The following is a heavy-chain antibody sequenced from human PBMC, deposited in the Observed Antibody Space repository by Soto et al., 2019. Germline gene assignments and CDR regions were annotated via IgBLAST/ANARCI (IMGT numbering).Heavy chain of an antibody. CDR1: GGSISSSSYN. D-gene: IGHD6-19*01. Sequence: SETLSLTCTVSGGSISSSSYNWGWIRQPPGKGLEWIGTIYYSGSTCYNSSVKSRVTISVDTSKNQFSLKLSSVTAADTAVYYCARPIALAGNFAFDIWGQGTMVTVSS. CDR2: IYYSGST. V-gene: IGHV4-39*01. J-gene: IGHJ3*02. CDR3: ARPIALAGNFAFDI.